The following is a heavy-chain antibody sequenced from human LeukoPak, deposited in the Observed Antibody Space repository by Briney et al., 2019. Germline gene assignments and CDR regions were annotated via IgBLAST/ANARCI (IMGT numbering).Heavy chain of an antibody. CDR2: IYYSGST. CDR1: GGSISSSSYY. Sequence: PSQTLSLTCTVSGGSISSSSYYWGWIRQPPGKGLEWIGSIYYSGSTYYNPSLKSRVTISVDTSKNQFSLKLSSVTAADTAVYYCARNSGEQLGSYNWFDPWGQGTLVTVSS. V-gene: IGHV4-39*01. D-gene: IGHD6-13*01. J-gene: IGHJ5*02. CDR3: ARNSGEQLGSYNWFDP.